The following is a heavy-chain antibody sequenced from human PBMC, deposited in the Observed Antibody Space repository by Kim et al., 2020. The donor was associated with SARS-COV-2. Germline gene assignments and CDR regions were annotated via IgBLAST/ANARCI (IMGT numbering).Heavy chain of an antibody. J-gene: IGHJ3*02. D-gene: IGHD2-15*01. V-gene: IGHV3-30*02. Sequence: SVKGRFTISRDNSKNTLYLQMNSLRAEDTAVYYCAKLEATNRSGHDAFDIWGQGTMVTVSS. CDR3: AKLEATNRSGHDAFDI.